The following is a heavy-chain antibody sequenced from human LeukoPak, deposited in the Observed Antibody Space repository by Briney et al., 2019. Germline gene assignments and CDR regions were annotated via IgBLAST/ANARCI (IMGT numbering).Heavy chain of an antibody. CDR1: GGSISSYY. CDR2: IYYSGST. J-gene: IGHJ5*02. CDR3: ARDYGDATANWFDP. D-gene: IGHD4-17*01. Sequence: SETLSLTCTVSGGSISSYYWSWIRQPPGKGLEWIGYIYYSGSTYYNPSLKSRVTISVDTSKNQFSLKLSSVTAADTAVYYCARDYGDATANWFDPWGQGTLVTVSS. V-gene: IGHV4-59*12.